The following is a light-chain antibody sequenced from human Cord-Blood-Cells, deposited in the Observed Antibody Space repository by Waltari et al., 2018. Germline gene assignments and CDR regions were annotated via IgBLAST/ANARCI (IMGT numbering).Light chain of an antibody. CDR3: CSYAGSSTV. CDR2: EGS. V-gene: IGLV2-23*01. Sequence: QSALTQPASVSGSPGQLITISCPGTSSDVGSYNLVSWYQQPPGKAPKLMIYEGSKRPSGVSNRFSGSKSGNTASLTISGLQAEDEADYYCCSYAGSSTVFGGGTKLTVL. CDR1: SSDVGSYNL. J-gene: IGLJ3*02.